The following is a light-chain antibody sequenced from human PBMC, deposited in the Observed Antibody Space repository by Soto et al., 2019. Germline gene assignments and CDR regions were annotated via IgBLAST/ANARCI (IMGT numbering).Light chain of an antibody. Sequence: EIVLTQSPVTLSLSPGERATLSCRASQSVSSSKLAWYQQKPGQAPRLLIYGASTRATGIPARFSGSGSGTEFTLTISSLQSEDFAVYYCQQYNNWPPITFGQGTRLEI. CDR3: QQYNNWPPIT. V-gene: IGKV3D-15*01. CDR2: GAS. J-gene: IGKJ5*01. CDR1: QSVSSS.